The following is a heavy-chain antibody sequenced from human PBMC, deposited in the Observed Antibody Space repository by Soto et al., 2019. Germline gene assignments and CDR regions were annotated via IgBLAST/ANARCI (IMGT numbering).Heavy chain of an antibody. J-gene: IGHJ4*02. V-gene: IGHV4-59*01. CDR2: IHYSGST. Sequence: PEKGLEWIGFIHYSGSTNYNPSLKGRVTMSVDTSKNQFSLKLTSVNTADTAIYASTRGGDPYKTGHWGQGTLVSGSS. D-gene: IGHD3-16*01. CDR3: TRGGDPYKTGH.